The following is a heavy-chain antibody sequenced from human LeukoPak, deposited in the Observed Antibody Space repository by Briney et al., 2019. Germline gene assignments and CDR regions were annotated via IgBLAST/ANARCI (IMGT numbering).Heavy chain of an antibody. Sequence: ASVKVSCKASGYAFSGYYMHWVRQAPGQGPEWMGWINPNTSGTNYALKFQGRVTLTRDTSISTAYMDLSRLRSDDTAVYYCARVNYYDSSGYYAFDIWGQGTMVTVSS. J-gene: IGHJ3*02. D-gene: IGHD3-22*01. V-gene: IGHV1-2*02. CDR2: INPNTSGT. CDR3: ARVNYYDSSGYYAFDI. CDR1: GYAFSGYY.